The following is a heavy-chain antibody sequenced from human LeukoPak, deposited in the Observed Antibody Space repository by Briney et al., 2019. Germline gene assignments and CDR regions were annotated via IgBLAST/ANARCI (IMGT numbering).Heavy chain of an antibody. CDR2: IYYSGST. J-gene: IGHJ3*02. Sequence: SETLSLTCTVSGGSISSYYWSWIRQPPGKGLEWIGYIYYSGSTNYNPSLKSRVTISVDTSKNQFSLKLTSVTAADTAVYYCAREDGTAMDNAFDIWGQGTMVTVSS. CDR1: GGSISSYY. D-gene: IGHD5-18*01. V-gene: IGHV4-59*12. CDR3: AREDGTAMDNAFDI.